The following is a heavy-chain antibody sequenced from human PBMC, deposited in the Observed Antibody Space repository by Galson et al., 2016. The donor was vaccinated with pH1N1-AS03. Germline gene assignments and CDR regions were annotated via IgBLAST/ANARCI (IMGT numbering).Heavy chain of an antibody. D-gene: IGHD3-10*01. CDR3: VAYGSGTQAYFDY. CDR1: GGTFSSYP. J-gene: IGHJ4*02. CDR2: IDPSGGGT. V-gene: IGHV1-46*01. Sequence: SVKVSCKASGGTFSSYPINWVRQAPGQGLEWMGVIDPSGGGTTYAQKFHGRVTMTRDTSTTTAHMELSSLRSEDTAIYYCVAYGSGTQAYFDYWGQGTLVTVSS.